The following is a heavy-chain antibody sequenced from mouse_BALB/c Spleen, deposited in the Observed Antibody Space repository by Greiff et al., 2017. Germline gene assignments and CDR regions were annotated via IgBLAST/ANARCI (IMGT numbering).Heavy chain of an antibody. CDR3: ARRGANWDHFDY. D-gene: IGHD4-1*01. Sequence: EVQRVESGGDLVKPGGSLKLSCAASGFTFSSYGMSWVRQTPDKRLEWVATISSGGSYTYYPDSVKGRFTISRDNAKNTLYLQMSSLKSEDTAMYYCARRGANWDHFDYWGQGTTLTVSS. CDR2: ISSGGSYT. V-gene: IGHV5-6*01. CDR1: GFTFSSYG. J-gene: IGHJ2*01.